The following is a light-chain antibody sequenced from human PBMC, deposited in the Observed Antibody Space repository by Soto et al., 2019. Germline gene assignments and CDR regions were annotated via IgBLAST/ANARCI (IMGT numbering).Light chain of an antibody. CDR1: QSVSSSY. J-gene: IGKJ5*01. Sequence: DIVMTQSPDSLAVSLGDMATLSCRASQSVSSSYLAWYQQKPGQAPRLLMFGASSRATGIPDRFSGSESGTDFTLTISRLEPEDFAVYYCQQYNNWPITFGQGTRLEI. CDR2: GAS. CDR3: QQYNNWPIT. V-gene: IGKV3-20*01.